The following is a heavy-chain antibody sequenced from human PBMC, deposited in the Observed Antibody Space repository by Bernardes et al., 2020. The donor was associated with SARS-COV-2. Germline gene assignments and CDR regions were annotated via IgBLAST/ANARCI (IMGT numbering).Heavy chain of an antibody. CDR2: ISGSGGST. V-gene: IGHV3-23*01. CDR3: AKDITMIVVDDY. D-gene: IGHD3-22*01. Sequence: VGSLSLSCAASGFTFSSYAMSWVRQAPGQGLEWVSAISGSGGSTYYADSVKGRFTISRDNSKNTLYLQMNSLRAEDTAVYYCAKDITMIVVDDYWGQGTLVTVSS. CDR1: GFTFSSYA. J-gene: IGHJ4*02.